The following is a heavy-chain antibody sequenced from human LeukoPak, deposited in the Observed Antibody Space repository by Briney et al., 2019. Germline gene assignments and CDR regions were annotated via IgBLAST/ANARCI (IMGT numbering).Heavy chain of an antibody. CDR2: ISWNSGSI. D-gene: IGHD3-22*01. CDR3: AKDNYYDSSGYIDY. CDR1: GFTFDDYA. J-gene: IGHJ4*02. V-gene: IGHV3-9*03. Sequence: PGGSLRLSCAASGFTFDDYAMHWVRHAPGKGLEWVSGISWNSGSIVYADSVKGRFTISRDNAKNSLYLQMNSLRAEDMALYYCAKDNYYDSSGYIDYWGQGALVTVSS.